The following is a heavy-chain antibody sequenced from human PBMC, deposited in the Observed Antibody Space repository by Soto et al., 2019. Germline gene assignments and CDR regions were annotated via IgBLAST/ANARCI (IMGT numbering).Heavy chain of an antibody. D-gene: IGHD3-10*01. CDR2: INSDGSTT. J-gene: IGHJ4*02. V-gene: IGHV3-74*01. CDR3: ARETYRSFYFDF. Sequence: PVGSLRLSCAASGFTFSNYFIHWVRQAPGKGLVWVSRINSDGSTTNYADSVKGRITISRDNAKKTVYLQVNSLRAEDTAVYYCARETYRSFYFDFWGQGTLVTVSS. CDR1: GFTFSNYF.